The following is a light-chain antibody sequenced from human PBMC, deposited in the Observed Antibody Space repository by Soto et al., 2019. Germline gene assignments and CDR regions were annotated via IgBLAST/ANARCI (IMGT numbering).Light chain of an antibody. CDR2: EVS. CDR3: SSYAGSSNV. J-gene: IGLJ1*01. CDR1: SSDVGVYTY. V-gene: IGLV2-8*01. Sequence: QSALTQPPSASGSPGQSVTISCTGTSSDVGVYTYVSWYQQHPGKAPKLMIYEVSKRPSGVPDRFSGSKSGNTASLTVSGLQAEDEADYYCSSYAGSSNVFGTGTKLTVL.